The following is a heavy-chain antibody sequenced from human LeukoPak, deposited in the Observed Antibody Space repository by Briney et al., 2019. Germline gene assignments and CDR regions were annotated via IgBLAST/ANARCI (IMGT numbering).Heavy chain of an antibody. Sequence: AGGSLRLSCAASGFTFSGFEMNWVRQAPGKGLEYVSGITSNGGSTYYANSVKGRCTISRDNSKNTLYLQMGSLRAEDMAVYYCARVGDTDAFDIWGQGTMVTVSS. CDR1: GFTFSGFE. CDR3: ARVGDTDAFDI. CDR2: ITSNGGST. D-gene: IGHD2-21*02. J-gene: IGHJ3*02. V-gene: IGHV3-64*01.